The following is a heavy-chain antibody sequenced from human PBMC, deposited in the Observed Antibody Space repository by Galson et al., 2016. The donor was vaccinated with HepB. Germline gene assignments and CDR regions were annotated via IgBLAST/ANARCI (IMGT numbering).Heavy chain of an antibody. CDR1: GFTFSSCA. J-gene: IGHJ4*02. V-gene: IGHV3-64D*06. CDR3: VTGGGNYGFDF. CDR2: ISDNGGST. Sequence: SLRLSCAASGFTFSSCAMHWVRQAPGKGLESVSAISDNGGSTYYADSVKGRFTISRDNSKNTLYLRMNSLKTEDTVVYYCVTGGGNYGFDFWGQGALVTVSS. D-gene: IGHD1-26*01.